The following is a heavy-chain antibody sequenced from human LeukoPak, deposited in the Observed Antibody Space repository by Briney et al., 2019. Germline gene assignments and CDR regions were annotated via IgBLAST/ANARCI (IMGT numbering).Heavy chain of an antibody. D-gene: IGHD3-10*01. CDR1: GYTFTNYD. Sequence: PVASVKVSCKASGYTFTNYDINWVRQATGQGLEWMGWMNPNSGNTGYAQKFQGRVTITRNTSISTAYMELSSLRSEDTAVYYCARVGGSGSYSDYYYYMDVWGKGTTVTVSS. V-gene: IGHV1-8*01. J-gene: IGHJ6*03. CDR2: MNPNSGNT. CDR3: ARVGGSGSYSDYYYYMDV.